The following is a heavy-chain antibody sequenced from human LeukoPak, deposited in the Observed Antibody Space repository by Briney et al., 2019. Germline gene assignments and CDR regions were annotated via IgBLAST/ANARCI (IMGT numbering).Heavy chain of an antibody. D-gene: IGHD3-10*01. V-gene: IGHV4-59*01. CDR3: ARDRSWGIDY. Sequence: SETLSLTCTVSGGSISSYYWSWIRQPPGKGLEWIGYIYYSGSADYNPSLKSRVTISVDTSKNQFSLKLSSVTAADTAVYYCARDRSWGIDYWGQGTLVTVSS. J-gene: IGHJ4*02. CDR2: IYYSGSA. CDR1: GGSISSYY.